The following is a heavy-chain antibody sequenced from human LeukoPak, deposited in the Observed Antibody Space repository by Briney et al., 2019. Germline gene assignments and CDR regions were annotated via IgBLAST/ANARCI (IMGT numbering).Heavy chain of an antibody. CDR3: ARRGIRGAAAADFDY. CDR1: GYSISSGYY. V-gene: IGHV4-38-2*02. CDR2: IYHSGST. Sequence: SETLSLTCTVSGYSISSGYYWGWIRQPPGKGLEWIGSIYHSGSTYYNPSLKSRVTISVDTSKNQFSLKLSSVTAADTAVYYCARRGIRGAAAADFDYWGQGTLVTVSS. J-gene: IGHJ4*02. D-gene: IGHD6-13*01.